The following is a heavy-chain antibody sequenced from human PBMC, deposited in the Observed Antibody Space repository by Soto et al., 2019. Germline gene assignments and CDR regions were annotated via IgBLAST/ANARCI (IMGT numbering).Heavy chain of an antibody. V-gene: IGHV4-31*03. J-gene: IGHJ4*02. CDR2: IYYSGST. Sequence: QVQLQESGPGLVKPSQTLSLTCTVSGGSISSGGYYWSWIRQHPGKGLEWIGYIYYSGSTYYNPSLKSRVTISVDTSKNQLSLKLSSVTAADTAVYYCARDNLVGGYGDYVDYWGQGTLVTVSS. CDR1: GGSISSGGYY. D-gene: IGHD4-17*01. CDR3: ARDNLVGGYGDYVDY.